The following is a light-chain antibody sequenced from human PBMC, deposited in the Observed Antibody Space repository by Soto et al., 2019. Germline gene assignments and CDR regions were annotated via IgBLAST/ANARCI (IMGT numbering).Light chain of an antibody. Sequence: QSVLTQPASVSGSPGQSITISCTGPSSDVAANDYVSWYQHQPGRAPKLMIYDVTRRPSGVSSRFSGSKSGNAAYLTISGLQDEDEADYYCSSYTSSDLIKFGGGTQLTVL. J-gene: IGLJ2*01. CDR3: SSYTSSDLIK. CDR2: DVT. V-gene: IGLV2-14*03. CDR1: SSDVAANDY.